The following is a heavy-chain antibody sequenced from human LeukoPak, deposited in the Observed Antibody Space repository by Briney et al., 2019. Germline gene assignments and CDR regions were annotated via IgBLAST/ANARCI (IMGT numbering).Heavy chain of an antibody. D-gene: IGHD6-19*01. CDR2: ISSSSSTI. V-gene: IGHV3-48*01. CDR3: ARGYSSGWEIYYYYYMDV. Sequence: GGSLRLSCAASGFTFSSYSMNWVRQAPGKGLEWVSYISSSSSTIYYADSVKGRFTISRDNAKNSLYLQMNSLRAEDTAVYYCARGYSSGWEIYYYYYMDVWGKGTTVTVSS. CDR1: GFTFSSYS. J-gene: IGHJ6*03.